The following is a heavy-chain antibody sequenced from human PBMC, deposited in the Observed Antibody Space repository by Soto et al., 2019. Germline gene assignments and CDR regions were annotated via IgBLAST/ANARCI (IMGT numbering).Heavy chain of an antibody. CDR2: ISGSGGST. Sequence: HPGGSLRLSCAASGFTFSSYAMSWVRQAPGKGLEWVSAISGSGGSTYYADSVKGRFTISRDNSKNTLYLQMNSLRAEDTAVYYCARTYYDFWSGYFALPAHYGMDVWGHGTTVTVSS. D-gene: IGHD3-3*01. J-gene: IGHJ6*02. V-gene: IGHV3-23*01. CDR1: GFTFSSYA. CDR3: ARTYYDFWSGYFALPAHYGMDV.